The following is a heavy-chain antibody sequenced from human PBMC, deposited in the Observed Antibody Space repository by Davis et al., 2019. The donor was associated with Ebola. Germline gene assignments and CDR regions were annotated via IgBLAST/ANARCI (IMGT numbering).Heavy chain of an antibody. CDR2: IYSGGST. Sequence: PGGSLRLSCAASGFTVSSNYMSWVRQAPGKGLEWVSVIYSGGSTYYADSVKGRFTISRDNSKNTLYLQMNSLRAEDTAVYYCARNKMITFGGVGVYYYYYGMDVWGQGTTVTVSS. V-gene: IGHV3-66*01. CDR3: ARNKMITFGGVGVYYYYYGMDV. J-gene: IGHJ6*02. D-gene: IGHD3-16*01. CDR1: GFTVSSNY.